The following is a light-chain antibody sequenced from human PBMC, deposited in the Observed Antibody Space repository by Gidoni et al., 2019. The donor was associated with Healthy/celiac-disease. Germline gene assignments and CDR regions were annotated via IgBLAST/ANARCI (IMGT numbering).Light chain of an antibody. Sequence: DIVMTQSPDSLAVSLGERATINCKSSQSVLYSSNNKNYLAWYQQKPGQPPKLLIYWASTRESGVPDRFSGSGSGTDFTLTISSLQAEDVAVYYCQQYYSTPLTCXGXTKVEIK. CDR3: QQYYSTPLT. V-gene: IGKV4-1*01. CDR1: QSVLYSSNNKNY. CDR2: WAS. J-gene: IGKJ4*01.